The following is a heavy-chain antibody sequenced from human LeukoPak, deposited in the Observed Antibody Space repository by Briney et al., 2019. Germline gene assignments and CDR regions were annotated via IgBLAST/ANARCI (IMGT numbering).Heavy chain of an antibody. CDR1: GDSISTYH. V-gene: IGHV4-59*01. CDR2: MQCTGNS. D-gene: IGHD5-18*01. Sequence: SETLSLTCSVSGDSISTYHWNWVRKPPGKGLEWIGYMQCTGNSNYNPSLKSRVFMSVDTSKNQFVLNRRSVTAADTAVYYCARDKRHSYGRYLDHWGQGVLVTVSS. CDR3: ARDKRHSYGRYLDH. J-gene: IGHJ4*02.